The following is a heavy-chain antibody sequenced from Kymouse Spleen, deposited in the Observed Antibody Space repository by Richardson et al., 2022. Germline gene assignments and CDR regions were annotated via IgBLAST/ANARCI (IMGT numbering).Heavy chain of an antibody. V-gene: IGHV4-39*01. J-gene: IGHJ3*02. Sequence: QLQLQESGPGLVKPSETLSLTCTVSGGSISSSSYYWGWIRQPPGKGLEWIGSIYYSGSTYYNPSLKSRVTISVDTSKNQFSLKLSSVTAADTAVYYCASELELHDAFDIWGQGTMVTVSS. D-gene: IGHD1-7*01. CDR2: IYYSGST. CDR1: GGSISSSSYY. CDR3: ASELELHDAFDI.